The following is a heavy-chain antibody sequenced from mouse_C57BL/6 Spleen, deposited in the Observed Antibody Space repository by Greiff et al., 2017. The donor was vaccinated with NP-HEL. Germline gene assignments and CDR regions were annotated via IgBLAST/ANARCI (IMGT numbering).Heavy chain of an antibody. J-gene: IGHJ1*03. Sequence: EVHLVESGGGLVKPGGSLKLSCAASGFTFSDYGMHWVRQAPEKGLEWVAYISSGSSTIYYADTVKGRFTISRDNAKNTLFLQMTRLRSEDTAMYYCARQGSYYYGSSSYWYFDVWGTGTTVTVSS. CDR2: ISSGSSTI. D-gene: IGHD1-1*01. CDR3: ARQGSYYYGSSSYWYFDV. CDR1: GFTFSDYG. V-gene: IGHV5-17*01.